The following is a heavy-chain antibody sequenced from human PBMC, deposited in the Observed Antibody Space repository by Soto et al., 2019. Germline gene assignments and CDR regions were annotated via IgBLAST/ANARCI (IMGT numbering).Heavy chain of an antibody. J-gene: IGHJ4*02. D-gene: IGHD6-13*01. CDR1: GGSISSSSYY. Sequence: SETLSLTCTVSGGSISSSSYYWGWIRQPPGKGLEWIGSIYYSGSTYYNPSLKSRVTISVDTSKNQFSLKLSSVTAADTAVYYCARLRGSSWYFDYWGRGTLVTVSS. CDR3: ARLRGSSWYFDY. V-gene: IGHV4-39*01. CDR2: IYYSGST.